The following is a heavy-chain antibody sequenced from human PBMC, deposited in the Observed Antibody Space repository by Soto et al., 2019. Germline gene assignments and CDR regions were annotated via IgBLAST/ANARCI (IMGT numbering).Heavy chain of an antibody. J-gene: IGHJ5*02. CDR3: ARGINYYDSSGDSWFDP. Sequence: PSETLSLTCTVSGGSISSSSYSWGWIRQPPGKGLEWIGTVYYSGSTDCNPSLKSRVTISVDTSKNQFSLKLSSVTAADTAVYYCARGINYYDSSGDSWFDPWGQGTLVTVSS. CDR2: VYYSGST. D-gene: IGHD3-22*01. V-gene: IGHV4-39*07. CDR1: GGSISSSSYS.